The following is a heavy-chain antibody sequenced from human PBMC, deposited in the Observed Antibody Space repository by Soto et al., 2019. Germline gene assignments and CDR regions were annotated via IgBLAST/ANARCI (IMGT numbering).Heavy chain of an antibody. CDR1: GFTFSSYA. CDR3: AREDQLGPVHDAFDI. D-gene: IGHD2-2*01. Sequence: PGGSLRLSCAASGFTFSSYAMSWVRQAPGKGLEWVSAISGSGGSTYYADSVKGRFAISRDNSKNTLYLQMNSLRAEDTAVYYCAREDQLGPVHDAFDIWGQGTMVTVSS. CDR2: ISGSGGST. J-gene: IGHJ3*02. V-gene: IGHV3-23*01.